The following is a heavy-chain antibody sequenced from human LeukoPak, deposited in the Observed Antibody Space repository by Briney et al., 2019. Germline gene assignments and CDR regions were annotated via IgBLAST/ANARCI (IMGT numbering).Heavy chain of an antibody. CDR3: ASSRYGGYQPFDY. CDR2: IYYSGST. J-gene: IGHJ4*02. D-gene: IGHD5-12*01. V-gene: IGHV4-61*01. CDR1: GGSISSSSYY. Sequence: SETLSLTCTVSGGSISSSSYYWSWIRQPPGKGLEWIGYIYYSGSTNYNPSLKSRVTISVDTSKNQFSLKLSSVTAADTAVYYCASSRYGGYQPFDYWGQGTLVTVSS.